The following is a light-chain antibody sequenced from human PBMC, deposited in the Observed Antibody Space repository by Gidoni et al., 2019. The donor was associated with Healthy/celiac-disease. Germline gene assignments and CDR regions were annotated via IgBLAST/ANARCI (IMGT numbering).Light chain of an antibody. CDR3: QQVNSYPT. CDR1: QGISTL. Sequence: DIQLTQSPSFMSASVVDRVTITCRASQGISTLLAWYQQQPGRAPKLLMHAASTLERGVPSRCSGSGSGTEFTLTINSLQPEDVAIYYCQQVNSYPTFGHGTRLEIK. CDR2: AAS. V-gene: IGKV1-9*01. J-gene: IGKJ5*01.